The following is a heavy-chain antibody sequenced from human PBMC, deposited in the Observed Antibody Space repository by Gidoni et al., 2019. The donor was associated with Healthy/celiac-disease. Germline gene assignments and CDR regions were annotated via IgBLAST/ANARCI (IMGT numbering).Heavy chain of an antibody. V-gene: IGHV3-15*01. J-gene: IGHJ4*02. Sequence: EVQLVESGGGLVKPGGSLRLSCAASGFTFRNAWMCWVRQAPGKGLEWVGRIKSKTDGGTTDYAATVKGRFTISRDDSKNTLYLQMNSLKTEDTAVYYCTQGGYSGYDDYGDYSPFDYWGQGTLVTVSS. D-gene: IGHD5-12*01. CDR2: IKSKTDGGTT. CDR1: GFTFRNAW. CDR3: TQGGYSGYDDYGDYSPFDY.